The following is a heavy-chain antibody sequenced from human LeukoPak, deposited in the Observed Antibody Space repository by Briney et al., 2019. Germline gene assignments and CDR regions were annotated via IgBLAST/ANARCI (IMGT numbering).Heavy chain of an antibody. CDR2: ISAYNGNT. J-gene: IGHJ1*01. CDR3: ASSSVALPPPRSEYFQH. CDR1: GHTFTRYG. Sequence: ASVHVSCKASGHTFTRYGISWVRQAPGQALEWMGWISAYNGNTNYAQKLQGRVTMATDTSTSTAYMELRSLRSADTAVYYCASSSVALPPPRSEYFQHWGPGTPVTVSS. D-gene: IGHD3-16*01. V-gene: IGHV1-18*01.